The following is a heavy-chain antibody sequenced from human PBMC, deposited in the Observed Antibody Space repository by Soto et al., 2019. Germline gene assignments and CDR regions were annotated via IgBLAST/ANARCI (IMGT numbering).Heavy chain of an antibody. Sequence: PGGSLRLSCATSGLTFSNYAMSWVRQAPGGGLEWVSSMSGSSSTTYYADSVRGRFTISRDRSKKTLYLQMSSLRAEETALYYCAKNQERQPPRVIHXWGQGTLVTVSX. CDR1: GLTFSNYA. V-gene: IGHV3-23*01. CDR2: MSGSSSTT. D-gene: IGHD3-16*02. CDR3: AKNQERQPPRVIHX. J-gene: IGHJ4*02.